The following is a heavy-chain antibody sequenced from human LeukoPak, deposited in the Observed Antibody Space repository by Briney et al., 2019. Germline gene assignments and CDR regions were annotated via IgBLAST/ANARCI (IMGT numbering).Heavy chain of an antibody. Sequence: PGGSLRLSCAASGFTFSSYSMNWVRQAPGKGLEWVSSISSSSSYIYYADSVKGRFTISRDNAKNSLYLQMNSLRAEDTAVYYCARGYCSGGSCYSGLGYFQDWGQGTLVTVSS. CDR3: ARGYCSGGSCYSGLGYFQD. J-gene: IGHJ1*01. CDR2: ISSSSSYI. V-gene: IGHV3-21*01. CDR1: GFTFSSYS. D-gene: IGHD2-15*01.